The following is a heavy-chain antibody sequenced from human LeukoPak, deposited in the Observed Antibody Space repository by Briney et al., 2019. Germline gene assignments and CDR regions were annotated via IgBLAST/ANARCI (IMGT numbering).Heavy chain of an antibody. CDR2: IYSGGST. J-gene: IGHJ6*03. CDR1: GFTFSSYW. D-gene: IGHD3-22*01. CDR3: ARGVIDSRGYYYYYYMDV. V-gene: IGHV3-53*01. Sequence: GGSLRLSCAASGFTFSSYWMHWVRQAPGKGLEWVSVIYSGGSTYYADSVKGRFTISRDNSKNTLYLQMNSLRAEDTAVYYCARGVIDSRGYYYYYYMDVWGKGTTVTISS.